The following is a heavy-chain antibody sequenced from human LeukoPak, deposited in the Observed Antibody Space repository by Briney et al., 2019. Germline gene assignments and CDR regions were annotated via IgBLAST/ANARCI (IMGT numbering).Heavy chain of an antibody. CDR3: ARDRTGVSVGYCSGGSCYSRPRNSYGMDV. D-gene: IGHD2-15*01. CDR1: GGSISSGGYY. Sequence: SQTLSLTCTVSGGSISSGGYYWSWIRQHPGKGLEWIGYIYYSGSTYYSPSLKSRVTISVDTSKNQFSLKLSSVTAADTAVYYCARDRTGVSVGYCSGGSCYSRPRNSYGMDVWGQGTTVTVSS. CDR2: IYYSGST. J-gene: IGHJ6*02. V-gene: IGHV4-31*03.